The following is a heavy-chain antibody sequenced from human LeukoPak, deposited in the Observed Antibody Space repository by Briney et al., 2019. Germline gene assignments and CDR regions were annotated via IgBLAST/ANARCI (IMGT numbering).Heavy chain of an antibody. CDR3: AKTVRPFLEWLLRPFDY. Sequence: GGSLRLSCAASGYTFSSYAMSWVRQAPGKGLEWVSAISGSGGSTYYADSVKGRFTISRDNSKNTLYLQMNSLRAEDTAVYYCAKTVRPFLEWLLRPFDYWGQGTLVTVSS. CDR2: ISGSGGST. V-gene: IGHV3-23*01. D-gene: IGHD3-3*01. CDR1: GYTFSSYA. J-gene: IGHJ4*02.